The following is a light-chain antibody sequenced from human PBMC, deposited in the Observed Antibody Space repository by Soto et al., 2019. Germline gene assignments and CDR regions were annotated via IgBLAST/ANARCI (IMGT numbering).Light chain of an antibody. CDR3: SSYGGNNNVL. Sequence: QSVLTQPPSASGTPGQGVTISCSGSTSNIGSNYVYWYQQLPGTAPKLLIYRNNQRPSGVPDRFSGSKSGTSASLAISGLQSEDEADYYCSSYGGNNNVLFGGGTKLTVL. CDR2: RNN. V-gene: IGLV1-47*01. J-gene: IGLJ2*01. CDR1: TSNIGSNY.